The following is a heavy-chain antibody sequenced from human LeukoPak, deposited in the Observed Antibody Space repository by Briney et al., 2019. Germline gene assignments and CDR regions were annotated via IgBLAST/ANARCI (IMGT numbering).Heavy chain of an antibody. CDR2: IYPGDSDT. CDR1: GYSFTSYW. J-gene: IGHJ5*02. D-gene: IGHD3-10*01. Sequence: GESLKISCKGSGYSFTSYWIGWVRQMPGKGLEWMGIIYPGDSDTRYSPSSQGQVTLSADKSISTAYLQWSSLKASDTAMYYCARHPTNYYGSGSYYFNWFDPWGQGTLVTVSS. V-gene: IGHV5-51*01. CDR3: ARHPTNYYGSGSYYFNWFDP.